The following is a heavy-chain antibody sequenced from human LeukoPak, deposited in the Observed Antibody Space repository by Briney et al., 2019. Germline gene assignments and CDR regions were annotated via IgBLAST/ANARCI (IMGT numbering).Heavy chain of an antibody. CDR3: ARDQPGYYYDSSGYRVGDAFDI. J-gene: IGHJ3*02. CDR1: GFTFSSYS. CDR2: ISSSSSYI. V-gene: IGHV3-21*01. Sequence: PGGSLRLSCAASGFTFSSYSMNWVRQAPGKGLEWVSSISSSSSYIYYADSVEGRFTISRDNAKNSLYLQMNSLRAEDTAVYYCARDQPGYYYDSSGYRVGDAFDIWGQGTMVTVSS. D-gene: IGHD3-22*01.